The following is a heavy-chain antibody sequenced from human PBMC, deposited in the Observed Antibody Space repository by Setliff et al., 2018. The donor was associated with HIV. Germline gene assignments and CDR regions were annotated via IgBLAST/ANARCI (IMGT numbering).Heavy chain of an antibody. CDR1: GGSISSSSYY. V-gene: IGHV4-39*07. CDR3: ARRPPYWGFDF. D-gene: IGHD3-16*01. Sequence: SETLSLTCTVSGGSISSSSYYWGWIRQPPGKGLEWIANIYHNGNTHYNPSVKSRVTISVDTSKNQFSLKLRSVTAADTAVYYCARRPPYWGFDFWGQGTQVTVSS. CDR2: IYHNGNT. J-gene: IGHJ4*02.